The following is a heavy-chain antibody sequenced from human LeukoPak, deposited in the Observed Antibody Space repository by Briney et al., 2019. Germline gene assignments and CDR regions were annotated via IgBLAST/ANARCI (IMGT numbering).Heavy chain of an antibody. J-gene: IGHJ5*02. CDR3: ARFVTGTTVINSGWFDP. Sequence: PGGSLRLSCAASGFTVSSNYMTWVRQAPGKGLQWASVIYSGGNTYYADSVKGRFSTSRDNSKNTVYLQMNSLRAEDTAVYYCARFVTGTTVINSGWFDPWGQGTLVTVSS. V-gene: IGHV3-66*01. CDR1: GFTVSSNY. D-gene: IGHD4-23*01. CDR2: IYSGGNT.